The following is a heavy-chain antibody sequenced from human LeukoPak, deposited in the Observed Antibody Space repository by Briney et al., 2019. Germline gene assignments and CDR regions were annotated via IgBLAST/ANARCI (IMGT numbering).Heavy chain of an antibody. CDR1: GGSISIYY. J-gene: IGHJ4*02. V-gene: IGHV4-4*07. Sequence: PSETLSLTCTVSGGSISIYYWNWIRQPAGKGLEWIGRIFTSGITNYNPSLKSRVTMSVGTSKNQFSLKLSSVTAADTAVYYCARGGHWNPFDYWGQGTLVTVSS. CDR2: IFTSGIT. CDR3: ARGGHWNPFDY. D-gene: IGHD1-1*01.